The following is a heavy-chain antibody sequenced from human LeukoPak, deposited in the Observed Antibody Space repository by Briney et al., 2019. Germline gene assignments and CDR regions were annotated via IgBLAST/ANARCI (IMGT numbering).Heavy chain of an antibody. J-gene: IGHJ4*02. D-gene: IGHD4-17*01. CDR3: AKDSDGDYVLGGFDY. V-gene: IGHV3-23*01. Sequence: GGSLRLSCAASGFTFSSYAMSWVRQPPGKGLEWVSGISGSGDNTYYADSVKGRFTISRDNSKKTLYLHLNSLRVEDAAVYYCAKDSDGDYVLGGFDYWGQGTLVTVSS. CDR2: ISGSGDNT. CDR1: GFTFSSYA.